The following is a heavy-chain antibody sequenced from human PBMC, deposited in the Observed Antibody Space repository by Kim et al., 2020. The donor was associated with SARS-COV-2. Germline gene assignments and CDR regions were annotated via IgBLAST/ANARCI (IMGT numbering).Heavy chain of an antibody. CDR3: AKETYRNDPGPDY. D-gene: IGHD1-26*01. J-gene: IGHJ4*02. Sequence: YYDDYMKGRFTISRDNSKKTLYLQMNSLRAEDTAVYYCAKETYRNDPGPDYWGQGTLVTVSS. V-gene: IGHV3-30*02.